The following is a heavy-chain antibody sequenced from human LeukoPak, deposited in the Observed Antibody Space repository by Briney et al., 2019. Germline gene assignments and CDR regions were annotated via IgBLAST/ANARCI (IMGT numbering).Heavy chain of an antibody. CDR2: IWYDGSKK. Sequence: PGGSLRLSCAASGFTFSSYGMHWVRQAPGKGLEWAAVIWYDGSKKYYADSVKGRFTISRDNSKNTVYLQMNSLRAEDTAVYYCAREVPYGYYYDSSWYFDLWGRGTLVTGSS. V-gene: IGHV3-33*01. D-gene: IGHD3-22*01. J-gene: IGHJ2*01. CDR1: GFTFSSYG. CDR3: AREVPYGYYYDSSWYFDL.